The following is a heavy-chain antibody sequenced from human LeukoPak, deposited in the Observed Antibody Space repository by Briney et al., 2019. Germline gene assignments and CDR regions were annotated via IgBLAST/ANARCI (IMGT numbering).Heavy chain of an antibody. V-gene: IGHV4-39*01. D-gene: IGHD1-14*01. Sequence: PSETLSLTCIVSGDSINSGRNYWGWIHQSTGKGLEWIASVYFSGSSQYNPSLMGRAFISVDSSKNQVSLRLDSVTAADSAVYHCARHLSGTTTAHYFDFWGQGTLVTVSS. J-gene: IGHJ4*02. CDR3: ARHLSGTTTAHYFDF. CDR2: VYFSGSS. CDR1: GDSINSGRNY.